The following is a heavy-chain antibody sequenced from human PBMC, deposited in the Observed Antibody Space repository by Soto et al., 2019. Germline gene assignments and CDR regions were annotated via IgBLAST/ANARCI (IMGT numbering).Heavy chain of an antibody. CDR3: AREKVGTTFFDN. V-gene: IGHV4-38-2*02. CDR2: IYPSVSS. Sequence: TLSLTCSVSGFAISRGYYWSWVRQPPGKGLGWIGSIYPSVSSYHNPSLATRLRLSIDTSKNQFTLNLTSVTAADTALYFCAREKVGTTFFDNWGQGIQVTVSS. CDR1: GFAISRGYY. J-gene: IGHJ4*02. D-gene: IGHD1-1*01.